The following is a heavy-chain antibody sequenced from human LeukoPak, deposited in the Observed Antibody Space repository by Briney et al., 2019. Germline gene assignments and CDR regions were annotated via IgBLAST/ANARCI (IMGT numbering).Heavy chain of an antibody. CDR2: IYYSGST. CDR3: ARLGYCSSTSCSLYGMDV. V-gene: IGHV4-39*01. D-gene: IGHD2-2*01. Sequence: NPSETLSLTCTVSGGSISSSSYYWGWIRQPPGKGLEWIGSIYYSGSTYYNPSLKSRVTISVDTSKNQFSLKLSSVTAADTAVYYCARLGYCSSTSCSLYGMDVWGQGTTVTVSS. J-gene: IGHJ6*02. CDR1: GGSISSSSYY.